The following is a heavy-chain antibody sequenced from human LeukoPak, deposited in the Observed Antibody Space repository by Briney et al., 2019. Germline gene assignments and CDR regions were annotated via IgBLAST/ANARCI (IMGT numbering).Heavy chain of an antibody. CDR1: GFSFSSYA. Sequence: PGGSLRLSCATSGFSFSSYAMSWVRQAPGKGLEWVSAMSSSDDGRYYADSVKGRFTISRDNSKNTLYLQMNSLRAEDTAVYYCARGPSGYHNTGGQGTLVTVSS. V-gene: IGHV3-23*01. CDR3: ARGPSGYHNT. J-gene: IGHJ4*02. CDR2: MSSSDDGR. D-gene: IGHD5-12*01.